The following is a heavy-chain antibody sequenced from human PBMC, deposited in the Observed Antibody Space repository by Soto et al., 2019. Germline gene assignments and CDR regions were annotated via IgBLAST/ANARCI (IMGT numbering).Heavy chain of an antibody. CDR2: IYYSGST. CDR3: ARDPGYYDSSGYYNRFFDY. J-gene: IGHJ4*02. Sequence: SETLSLTCTVSGGSISSGDYYWSWIRQPPGKGLEWIGYIYYSGSTYYNPSLKSRVTISVDTSKNQFSLKLSSVTAADTAVYYCARDPGYYDSSGYYNRFFDYWGQGTLVTVSS. CDR1: GGSISSGDYY. V-gene: IGHV4-30-4*01. D-gene: IGHD3-22*01.